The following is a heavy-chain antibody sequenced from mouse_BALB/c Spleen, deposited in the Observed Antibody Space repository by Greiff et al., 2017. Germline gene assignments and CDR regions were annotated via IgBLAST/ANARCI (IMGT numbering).Heavy chain of an antibody. V-gene: IGHV5-6-5*01. CDR3: ARGGSTAFAY. D-gene: IGHD1-2*01. J-gene: IGHJ3*01. CDR1: GFTFSSYA. CDR2: ISSGGST. Sequence: EVNLVESGGGLVKPGGSLKLSCAASGFTFSSYAMSWVRQTPEKRLEWVASISSGGSTYYPDSVKGRFTISRDNARNILYLQMSSLRSEDTAMYYCARGGSTAFAYWGQGTLVTVSA.